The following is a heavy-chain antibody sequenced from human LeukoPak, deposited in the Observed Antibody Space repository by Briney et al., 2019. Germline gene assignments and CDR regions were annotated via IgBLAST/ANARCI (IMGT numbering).Heavy chain of an antibody. CDR3: ARDLYSGSYYDDY. CDR2: IKQDGSEK. Sequence: GGSLRLSCPASGFTFSSCWMSWVRQAPGKGLEWVANIKQDGSEKYYVDSVKGRFTISRDNAKNSLFLQMNSLRAEDTAVYYCARDLYSGSYYDDYWGQGTLVTVSS. J-gene: IGHJ4*02. V-gene: IGHV3-7*05. CDR1: GFTFSSCW. D-gene: IGHD1-26*01.